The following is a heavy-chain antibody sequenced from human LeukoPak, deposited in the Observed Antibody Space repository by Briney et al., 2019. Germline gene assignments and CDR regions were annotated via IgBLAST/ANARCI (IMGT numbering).Heavy chain of an antibody. CDR2: ISSSSNYM. CDR1: GFTFSRNA. D-gene: IGHD6-13*01. Sequence: KPGGSLRLSCAASGFTFSRNAMNWVRQAPGKGLEWVSFISSSSNYMSYADSVKGRFTIPRDNAKNSLYLQMNSLRAEDTAVYYCARPLDSSNNYFDYWGQGTLVTVSS. J-gene: IGHJ4*02. V-gene: IGHV3-21*01. CDR3: ARPLDSSNNYFDY.